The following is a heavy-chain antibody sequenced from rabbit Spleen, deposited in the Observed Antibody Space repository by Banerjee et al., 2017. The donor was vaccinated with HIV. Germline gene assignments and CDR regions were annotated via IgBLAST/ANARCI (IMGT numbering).Heavy chain of an antibody. Sequence: QEQLVESGGGLVQPGGSLTLTCKASGFDFSGDYYMCWVRQAPGKGLEWIASIYSYRDSTYYANWAKGRFTISKTSTTVTLQMTSLTAADTATYFCARGFYADGYGYDLWGPGTLVTVS. CDR2: IYSYRDST. V-gene: IGHV1S45*01. D-gene: IGHD6-1*01. CDR3: ARGFYADGYGYDL. CDR1: GFDFSGDYY. J-gene: IGHJ4*01.